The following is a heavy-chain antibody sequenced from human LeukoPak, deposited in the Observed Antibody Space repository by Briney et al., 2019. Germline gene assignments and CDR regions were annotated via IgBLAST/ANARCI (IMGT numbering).Heavy chain of an antibody. CDR3: ARLTNIAVAGTMDY. J-gene: IGHJ4*02. CDR2: IYYSGST. Sequence: PSETLSLTCTVSGGSISSYYWNWIRQPPGKGLEWIGYIYYSGSTYYNPSLKSRVTISVDTSKNQFSLKLSSVTAADTAVYYCARLTNIAVAGTMDYWGQGTLATVSS. V-gene: IGHV4-59*08. D-gene: IGHD6-19*01. CDR1: GGSISSYY.